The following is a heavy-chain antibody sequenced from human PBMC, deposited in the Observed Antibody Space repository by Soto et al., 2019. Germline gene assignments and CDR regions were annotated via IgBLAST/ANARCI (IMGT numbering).Heavy chain of an antibody. J-gene: IGHJ5*02. CDR2: IYYSGST. CDR3: ASGRPSNLHWFDP. V-gene: IGHV4-39*01. D-gene: IGHD4-4*01. Sequence: PSETLSLTCTVSGGSISSSSYYWGWIRQPPGKGLEWIGSIYYSGSTYYNPSLKSRVTISVDTSKNQFSLKLSSVTAADTAVYYCASGRPSNLHWFDPWGQGTLVTVSS. CDR1: GGSISSSSYY.